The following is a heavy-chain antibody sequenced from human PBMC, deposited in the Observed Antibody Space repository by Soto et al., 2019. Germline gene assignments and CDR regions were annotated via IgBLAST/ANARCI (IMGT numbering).Heavy chain of an antibody. CDR2: IWYDGSNK. CDR3: TRWGCSASNCNFNQRSFDL. D-gene: IGHD2-15*01. V-gene: IGHV3-33*03. Sequence: QVQLVESGGGVVQPGRSLRLSCATSGFIFNEYGMHWVRQSPGKGLEWVAVIWYDGSNKYYADSVKGRFTFSRDNSANTMSLQMNSLRVEDTAVYYCTRWGCSASNCNFNQRSFDLWGQGTLVTVSS. J-gene: IGHJ4*02. CDR1: GFIFNEYG.